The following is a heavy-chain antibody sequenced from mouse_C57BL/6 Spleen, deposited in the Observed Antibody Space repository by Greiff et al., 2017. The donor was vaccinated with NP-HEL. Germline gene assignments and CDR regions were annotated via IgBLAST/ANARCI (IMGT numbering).Heavy chain of an antibody. CDR3: ARRGYYYGSSYSLFDY. CDR1: GYTFTSYW. Sequence: VQLQQSGAELVMPGASVKLSCKASGYTFTSYWMHWVKQRPGQGLEWIGEIDPSDSYTNYNQKFKGKSTLTVDKSSSTAYMQLSSLTSEDSAVYYCARRGYYYGSSYSLFDYWGQGTTLTVSS. J-gene: IGHJ2*01. D-gene: IGHD1-1*01. CDR2: IDPSDSYT. V-gene: IGHV1-69*01.